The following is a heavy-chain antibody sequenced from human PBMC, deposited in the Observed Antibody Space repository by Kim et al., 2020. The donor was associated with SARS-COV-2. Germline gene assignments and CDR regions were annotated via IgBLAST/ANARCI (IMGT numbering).Heavy chain of an antibody. CDR3: ARLSIAVAGTRYDYYYGMDV. CDR1: GGSISSSSYY. J-gene: IGHJ6*02. V-gene: IGHV4-39*01. D-gene: IGHD6-19*01. CDR2: IYYSGST. Sequence: SETLSLTCTVSGGSISSSSYYWGWIRQPPGKGLEWIGSIYYSGSTYYNPSLKSRVTISVDTSKNQFSLKLSSVTAADTAVYYCARLSIAVAGTRYDYYYGMDVWGQGTTVTVSS.